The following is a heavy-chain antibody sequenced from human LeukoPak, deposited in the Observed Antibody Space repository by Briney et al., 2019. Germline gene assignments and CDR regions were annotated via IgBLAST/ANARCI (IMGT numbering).Heavy chain of an antibody. D-gene: IGHD5-12*01. V-gene: IGHV3-23*01. CDR1: GGTFSSDA. J-gene: IGHJ3*02. CDR2: IYGSGGST. CDR3: AKEKGGYGIYAFDI. Sequence: SCKASGGTFSSDAMSWVRQAPGTGLEWVSDIYGSGGSTYYADSVKGRFTISRDNSKNTLYLQMNSLRAEDTAVYYCAKEKGGYGIYAFDIWGQGTMVTVSS.